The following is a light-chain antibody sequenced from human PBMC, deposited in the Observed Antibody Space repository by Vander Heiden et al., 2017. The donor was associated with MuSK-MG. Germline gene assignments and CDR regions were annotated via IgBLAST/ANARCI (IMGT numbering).Light chain of an antibody. CDR2: AAS. J-gene: IGKJ4*01. CDR3: QKYNTALFT. Sequence: DIQMTQSPSSLSASVGDRVTITCRASQGISNYLAWYQQTPGKVPQLLIYAASTLQSGVPSRFSGSASATDFPLTISSLHPEDVATYYCQKYNTALFTFGGGTKVEIK. CDR1: QGISNY. V-gene: IGKV1-27*01.